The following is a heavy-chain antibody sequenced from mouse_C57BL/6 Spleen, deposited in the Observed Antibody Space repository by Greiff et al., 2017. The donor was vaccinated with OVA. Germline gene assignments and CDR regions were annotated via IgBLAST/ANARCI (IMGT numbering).Heavy chain of an antibody. Sequence: EVQLQQSGPELVKPGASVKISCKASGYTFTDYYMNWVKQSHGKSLEWIGDINPNNGGTSYNQKFKGKATLTVDKSSSTAYMELRSLTSEDSAVYYCARVAWDLYAMDYWGQGTSVTVSS. V-gene: IGHV1-26*01. CDR1: GYTFTDYY. J-gene: IGHJ4*01. CDR3: ARVAWDLYAMDY. D-gene: IGHD4-1*01. CDR2: INPNNGGT.